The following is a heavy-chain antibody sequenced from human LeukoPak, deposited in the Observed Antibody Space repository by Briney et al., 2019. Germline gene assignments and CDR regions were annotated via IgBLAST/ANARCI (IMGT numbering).Heavy chain of an antibody. J-gene: IGHJ4*02. D-gene: IGHD5-18*01. CDR2: ISSGSNDI. V-gene: IGHV3-21*04. Sequence: GGSLRLSCAGSGFTFSSYSMNWIRQAPEKGLEWVSFISSGSNDIYYADSVKGRFTISRDNAKNSLYLEMNSLRAEDTAVYYCARLDTAMVQNDYWGQGTLVTVSS. CDR3: ARLDTAMVQNDY. CDR1: GFTFSSYS.